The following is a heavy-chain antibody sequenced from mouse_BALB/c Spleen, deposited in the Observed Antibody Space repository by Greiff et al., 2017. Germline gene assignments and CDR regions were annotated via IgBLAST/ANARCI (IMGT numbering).Heavy chain of an antibody. CDR2: IDPFNGGT. Sequence: EVKLQQSGPELMKPGASVKISCKASGYSFTSYYMHWVKQSHGKSLEWIGYIDPFNGGTSYNQKFKGKATLTVDKSSSTAYMHLSSLTSEDSAVYYCAREGVRHAMDYWGQGTSVTVSS. CDR1: GYSFTSYY. V-gene: IGHV1S135*01. D-gene: IGHD2-14*01. CDR3: AREGVRHAMDY. J-gene: IGHJ4*01.